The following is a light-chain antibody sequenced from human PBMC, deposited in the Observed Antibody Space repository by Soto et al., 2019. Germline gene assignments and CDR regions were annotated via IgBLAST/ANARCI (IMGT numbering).Light chain of an antibody. CDR3: QHNYSTPLT. Sequence: EIVMTQSPATLSVSPGERATLSCRASQTISSNLDWYQQQPGKAPRLLIYAASSMQSGVPSRFSGSGSGTEFTLTISSLQPEDFATYYCQHNYSTPLTFGGGTKVDIK. V-gene: IGKV1-39*01. CDR2: AAS. J-gene: IGKJ4*01. CDR1: QTISSN.